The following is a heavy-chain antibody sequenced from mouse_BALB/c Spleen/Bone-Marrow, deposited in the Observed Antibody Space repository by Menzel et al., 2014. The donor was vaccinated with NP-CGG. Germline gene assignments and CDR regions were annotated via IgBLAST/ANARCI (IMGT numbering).Heavy chain of an antibody. Sequence: EVKLVESGGGLVKPGGSLKLSCAASGFTFSDYYIYWVRQTPEKRLEWVATISDGGTYTYYPDTVKGRFTISRDNAKNNLYLQMNGLKSGDTAMYYCVRDGDYRYACFTYWGQGTLVTVSA. CDR2: ISDGGTYT. CDR3: VRDGDYRYACFTY. V-gene: IGHV5-4*02. D-gene: IGHD2-14*01. CDR1: GFTFSDYY. J-gene: IGHJ3*01.